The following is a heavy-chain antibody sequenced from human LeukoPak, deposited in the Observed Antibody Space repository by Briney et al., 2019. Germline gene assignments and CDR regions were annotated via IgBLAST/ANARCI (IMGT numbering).Heavy chain of an antibody. V-gene: IGHV1-69*05. CDR1: GGTFSSYA. J-gene: IGHJ5*02. Sequence: GASGKVSCKASGGTFSSYAISWVRQAPGQGLEWMGGIIPIFGTANYAQKFQGRVTITTDESTSTAYMELSSLRSEDTAVYYCARAPLRYSSSWGFDPWGQGTLVTVSS. CDR3: ARAPLRYSSSWGFDP. D-gene: IGHD6-13*01. CDR2: IIPIFGTA.